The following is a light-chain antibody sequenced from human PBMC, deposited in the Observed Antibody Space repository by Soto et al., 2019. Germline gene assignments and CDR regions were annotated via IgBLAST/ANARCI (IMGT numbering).Light chain of an antibody. CDR2: DVS. V-gene: IGLV2-11*01. CDR1: SSDIGGYKY. CDR3: CSNAVSHSVV. J-gene: IGLJ2*01. Sequence: QSVLTQPRSVSGSPGQSVTISCTGTSSDIGGYKYVSWYQPHPGKAPKLLIYDVSKRPSGVPDRFSGSKSGNTASLTMSGLQAEDEDDYYCCSNAVSHSVVFGGGTKLTVL.